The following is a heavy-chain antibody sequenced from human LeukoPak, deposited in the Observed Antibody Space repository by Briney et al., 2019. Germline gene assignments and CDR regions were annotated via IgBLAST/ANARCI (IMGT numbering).Heavy chain of an antibody. Sequence: GGSLRLSCAASGFTFSSYSMNWVRQAPGKGLEWVSSISSSSSYIYYADSVKGRFTISRDNSKNTLYLQMNSLRAEDTAVYYCASCYYDSSGYYYYHYYGMDVWGQGTTVTVSS. J-gene: IGHJ6*02. CDR2: ISSSSSYI. V-gene: IGHV3-21*04. CDR3: ASCYYDSSGYYYYHYYGMDV. D-gene: IGHD3-22*01. CDR1: GFTFSSYS.